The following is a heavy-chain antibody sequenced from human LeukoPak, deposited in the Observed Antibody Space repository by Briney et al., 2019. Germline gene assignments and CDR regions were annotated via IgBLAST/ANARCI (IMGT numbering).Heavy chain of an antibody. V-gene: IGHV3-11*04. J-gene: IGHJ2*01. CDR1: GFTFSDYY. Sequence: PGGSLRLSCAASGFTFSDYYMSWIRQAPGKGLECISYISSSGNTTYYADSVKGRFTISRDNAKDSLHLQMNSLRVEDTAVYYCARDMSSSWGFDLLGRGTLVTVSS. D-gene: IGHD6-13*01. CDR2: ISSSGNTT. CDR3: ARDMSSSWGFDL.